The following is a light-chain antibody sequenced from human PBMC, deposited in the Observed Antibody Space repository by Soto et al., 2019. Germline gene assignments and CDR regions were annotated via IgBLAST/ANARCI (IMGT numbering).Light chain of an antibody. CDR1: QSVSNN. J-gene: IGKJ1*01. Sequence: EILLTQSPGTLSLSPGERATLSCRASQSVSNNYLAWYQQKPGQAPRLLIYDASNRATGIPARFSGSGSGTEFTLTISSLQSEDFAVYYCQQYNNWPRTFGQGTNVDIK. V-gene: IGKV3D-15*01. CDR3: QQYNNWPRT. CDR2: DAS.